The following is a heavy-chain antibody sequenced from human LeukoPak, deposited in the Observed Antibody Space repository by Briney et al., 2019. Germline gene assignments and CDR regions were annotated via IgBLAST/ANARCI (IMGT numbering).Heavy chain of an antibody. J-gene: IGHJ6*02. D-gene: IGHD5-12*01. V-gene: IGHV3-48*03. Sequence: PGGSLRLSCRASGFTFNSYEMNWVRQAPGKGLEWVSYISGGGGPIHYADSVKGRFTISRDNAKNSLYLQMNSLRAEDTAVYYCAREGGMIYSATYSDYYAMDVWGQGTTVTASS. CDR3: AREGGMIYSATYSDYYAMDV. CDR2: ISGGGGPI. CDR1: GFTFNSYE.